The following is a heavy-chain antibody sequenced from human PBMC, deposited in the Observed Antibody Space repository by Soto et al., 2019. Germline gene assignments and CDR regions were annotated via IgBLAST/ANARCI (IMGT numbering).Heavy chain of an antibody. J-gene: IGHJ6*02. CDR2: ISSSSSYI. Sequence: PGGSLRLSCAASGFTFSSYSMNWVRQAPGKGLEWVSSISSSSSYIYYADSVKGRFTISRDNAKNSLYLQMNSLRAEDTAVYYCARDGDCSSTSCYSPYYYYGMDVWDQGTTVTVSS. CDR1: GFTFSSYS. CDR3: ARDGDCSSTSCYSPYYYYGMDV. D-gene: IGHD2-2*01. V-gene: IGHV3-21*01.